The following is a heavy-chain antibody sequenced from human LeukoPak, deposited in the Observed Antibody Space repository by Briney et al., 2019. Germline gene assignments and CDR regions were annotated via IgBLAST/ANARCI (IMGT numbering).Heavy chain of an antibody. CDR2: IREDGSEK. Sequence: GGSLRLSCAASGFTFSNYWMSWVRQAPGKGLEWVANIREDGSEKYFVDSVKGRFTISRDNAKNTLYLEMNSLRGEDTAVFYCARGRGYTYAHWGQGTLVTVSS. CDR1: GFTFSNYW. V-gene: IGHV3-7*01. J-gene: IGHJ4*02. D-gene: IGHD5-18*01. CDR3: ARGRGYTYAH.